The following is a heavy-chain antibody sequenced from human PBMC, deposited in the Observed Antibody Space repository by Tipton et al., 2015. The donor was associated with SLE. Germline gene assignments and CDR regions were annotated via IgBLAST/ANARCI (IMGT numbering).Heavy chain of an antibody. CDR1: GGSISSYY. CDR2: IYTSGST. Sequence: TLSLTCTVSGGSISSYYWSWIRQPPGKGLEWIGYIYTSGSTNYNPTLKSRVTISVDTSKNQFSLKLSSVTAADTAVYYCAGRGYSSSWYYFDYWGQGTLVTVSS. CDR3: AGRGYSSSWYYFDY. J-gene: IGHJ4*02. D-gene: IGHD6-13*01. V-gene: IGHV4-4*08.